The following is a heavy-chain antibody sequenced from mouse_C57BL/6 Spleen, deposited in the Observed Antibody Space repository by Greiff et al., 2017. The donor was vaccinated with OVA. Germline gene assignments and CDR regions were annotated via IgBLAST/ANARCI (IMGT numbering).Heavy chain of an antibody. CDR1: GFTFSDAW. V-gene: IGHV6-6*01. CDR3: TRPGLPAWCAL. D-gene: IGHD2-4*01. CDR2: IRNKANNHAT. Sequence: EVKLVESGGGLVQPGGSMKLSCAASGFTFSDAWMDWVRQSPEKGLEWVAEIRNKANNHATYYAESVKGRFTISRDDSKSSVYLQMNSLRAEDTGIYYCTRPGLPAWCALCGEETLGTVSA. J-gene: IGHJ3*01.